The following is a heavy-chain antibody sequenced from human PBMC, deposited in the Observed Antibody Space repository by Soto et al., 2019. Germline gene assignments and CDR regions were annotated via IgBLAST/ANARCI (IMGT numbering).Heavy chain of an antibody. V-gene: IGHV1-24*01. CDR1: GYTLTELS. CDR2: FDPEDGET. Sequence: ASVKVSCKVSGYTLTELSMHWVRQAPGKGLEWMGGFDPEDGETIYAQKFQGRVTMTEDTSTDTAYMELSSLRSEDTAVYYCATEKPYYYDSSGYLSFDYWGQGTLVTLSS. J-gene: IGHJ4*02. CDR3: ATEKPYYYDSSGYLSFDY. D-gene: IGHD3-22*01.